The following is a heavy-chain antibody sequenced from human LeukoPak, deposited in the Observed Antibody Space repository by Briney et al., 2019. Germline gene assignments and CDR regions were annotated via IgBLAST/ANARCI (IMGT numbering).Heavy chain of an antibody. CDR2: IYYSGST. V-gene: IGHV4-30-4*08. CDR1: GGSISSGDYY. J-gene: IGHJ6*02. D-gene: IGHD3-9*01. Sequence: SQTLSLTCTVSGGSISSGDYYWSWIRQPPGKGLEWIGYIYYSGSTYYNPSLKSRVTISVDTSKNQFSLKLSSVTAADTAVYYCARERLRYFDWSRVDYGMDVWGQGTTVTVSS. CDR3: ARERLRYFDWSRVDYGMDV.